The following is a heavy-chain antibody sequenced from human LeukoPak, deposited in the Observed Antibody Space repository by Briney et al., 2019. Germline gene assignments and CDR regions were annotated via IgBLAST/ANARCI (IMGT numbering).Heavy chain of an antibody. CDR1: GFTFDDYA. J-gene: IGHJ3*02. V-gene: IGHV3-9*01. D-gene: IGHD3-22*01. CDR2: ISWNSGSI. CDR3: AKGAVYDYYDSSGYYGAFDI. Sequence: PGGSLRLSCAASGFTFDDYAMHWVRQAPWKGLAWVSGISWNSGSIGYADSVKGRLTISRDNAKNSLYLQMNSLRAEDTALYYCAKGAVYDYYDSSGYYGAFDIWGQGTMVTVSS.